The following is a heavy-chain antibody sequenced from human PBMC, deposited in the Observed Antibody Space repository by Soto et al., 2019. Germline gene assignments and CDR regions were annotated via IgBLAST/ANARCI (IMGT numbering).Heavy chain of an antibody. J-gene: IGHJ6*02. CDR1: GFPFNNYY. Sequence: GSLRLSCAASGFPFNNYYMTWVRQGSGKGLEWVASIKEDGNEKYYVDSVKGRFTISRDNAKNSLSLQMNSLRAEDTAVYFCTRGAGGWNYYYAMDVWGPGATVTVSS. V-gene: IGHV3-7*03. CDR3: TRGAGGWNYYYAMDV. CDR2: IKEDGNEK. D-gene: IGHD6-19*01.